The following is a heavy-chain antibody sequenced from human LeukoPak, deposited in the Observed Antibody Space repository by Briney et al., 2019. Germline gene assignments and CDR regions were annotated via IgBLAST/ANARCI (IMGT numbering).Heavy chain of an antibody. Sequence: GASVKVSCKASGYTFTSYAISWVRQAPGQGLEWMGWISAYNGNTNYAQKLQGRVTMTRDTSISTAYMELSSLRSEDTAVYYCARALVLSIWSGTNWFDPWGQGTLVTVSS. J-gene: IGHJ5*02. CDR3: ARALVLSIWSGTNWFDP. CDR1: GYTFTSYA. CDR2: ISAYNGNT. D-gene: IGHD3-3*01. V-gene: IGHV1-18*01.